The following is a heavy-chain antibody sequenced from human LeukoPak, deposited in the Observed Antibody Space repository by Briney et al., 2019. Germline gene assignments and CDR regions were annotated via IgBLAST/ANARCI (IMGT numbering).Heavy chain of an antibody. J-gene: IGHJ3*02. Sequence: ASVKVSCQASAYTFTGYYLHWVRQAPGQGLEWMGWIDPNNGDTKYAQKFQGRVTMTRDRSISTAYMELSRLTSDDTAVYYCARRSRNGLDAFDIWGQGTMGTVSS. D-gene: IGHD1-14*01. CDR3: ARRSRNGLDAFDI. CDR2: IDPNNGDT. V-gene: IGHV1-2*02. CDR1: AYTFTGYY.